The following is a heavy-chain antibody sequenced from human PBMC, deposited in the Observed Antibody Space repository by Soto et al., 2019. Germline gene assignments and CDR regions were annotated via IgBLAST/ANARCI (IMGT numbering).Heavy chain of an antibody. V-gene: IGHV1-2*04. CDR1: GYTFTGNY. CDR3: ARVGSTIFHFDY. CDR2: INPNNGGT. J-gene: IGHJ4*02. D-gene: IGHD3-3*01. Sequence: QVQLVQSGAEVKKPGASVKVSGKATGYTFTGNYMHCVRQAPGEGLEWMGWINPNNGGTNYAQKFQGWVTMTRDTSISTAYMALSRLRSDDTAVYYCARVGSTIFHFDYWGQGTLVTVSS.